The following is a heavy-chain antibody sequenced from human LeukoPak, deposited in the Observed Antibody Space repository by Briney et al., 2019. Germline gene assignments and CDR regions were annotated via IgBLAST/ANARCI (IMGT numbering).Heavy chain of an antibody. CDR3: ARDPYWDYYGSGRDYYYYYMDV. D-gene: IGHD3-10*01. CDR2: IYTSGST. V-gene: IGHV4-61*02. J-gene: IGHJ6*03. Sequence: SETLSLTCTVSGGSISSGSYYWSWIRQPAGKGLEWIGRIYTSGSTNYNPSLKSRVTISVDTSKNQFSLKLSSVTAADTAVYYCARDPYWDYYGSGRDYYYYYMDVWGKGTTVTISS. CDR1: GGSISSGSYY.